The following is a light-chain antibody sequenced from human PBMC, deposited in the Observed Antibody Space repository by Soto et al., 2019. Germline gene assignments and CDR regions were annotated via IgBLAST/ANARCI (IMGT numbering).Light chain of an antibody. J-gene: IGLJ2*01. CDR3: GTWDSSLPVSVV. Sequence: QSVLTQPPSVSAAPGEKVSISCSGGSSNIGSNYVSWYQQLPGAAPKLLIYDNNKRPSGIPDRFSGSTSGTLATLGITGLQTGDEADYYCGTWDSSLPVSVVFGGGTKVTVL. CDR2: DNN. CDR1: SSNIGSNY. V-gene: IGLV1-51*01.